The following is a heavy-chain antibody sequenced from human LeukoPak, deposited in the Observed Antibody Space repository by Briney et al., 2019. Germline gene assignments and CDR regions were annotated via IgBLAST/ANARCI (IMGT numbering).Heavy chain of an antibody. J-gene: IGHJ4*02. Sequence: ASVKVSCKASGYTFTGYYMHWVRQAPGQGLEWMGWINPNSGGTNYAQKFQCRVTMTRDTSISTAYMELSRLRSDDTAVYYCARSKYDILTGYYNYWGQGTLVTVSS. CDR3: ARSKYDILTGYYNY. V-gene: IGHV1-2*02. D-gene: IGHD3-9*01. CDR2: INPNSGGT. CDR1: GYTFTGYY.